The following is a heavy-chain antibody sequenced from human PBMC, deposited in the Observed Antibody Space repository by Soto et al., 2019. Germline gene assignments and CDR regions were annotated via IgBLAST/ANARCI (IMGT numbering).Heavy chain of an antibody. D-gene: IGHD6-19*01. J-gene: IGHJ4*02. CDR2: ISGSGDST. CDR1: GFTFSSYA. CDR3: PSRGSGGYYDY. V-gene: IGHV3-23*01. Sequence: EVQLLESGGGLVQPGGSLRLSCAASGFTFSSYAMRWVRQAPVKGLEWVSAISGSGDSTYYADSVKGRFTISRDNSKNSLYLQRNSMRAEDTAVYYCPSRGSGGYYDYWGQGTLVTVSS.